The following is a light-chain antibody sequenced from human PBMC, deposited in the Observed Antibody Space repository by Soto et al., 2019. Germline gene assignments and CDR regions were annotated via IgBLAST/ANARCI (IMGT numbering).Light chain of an antibody. CDR1: SGHSSYA. CDR2: LNSDGSH. J-gene: IGLJ2*01. CDR3: QTWGSGIRVV. Sequence: QLVLTQSPSASASLGASVKLTCTLSSGHSSYAIAWHQQQPEKGPRYLMKLNSDGSHRKGDGIPDRFSGSSSGAERYLTIYSLQSEDAADYYCQTWGSGIRVVFGGGTKLTVL. V-gene: IGLV4-69*01.